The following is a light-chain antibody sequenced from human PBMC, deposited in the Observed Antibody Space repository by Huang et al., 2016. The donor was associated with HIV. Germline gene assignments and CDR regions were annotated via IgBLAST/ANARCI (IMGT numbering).Light chain of an antibody. Sequence: EIVMTQSPATLSVSPGVGVTLSCRASERVSSTLAWYQQKPGQAPRLLIHGASTRAAGIPATFSGSGSGTEFSLTISSLQSEDFAFYHCQQYNTWPWTFGQGTKVEFK. CDR2: GAS. J-gene: IGKJ1*01. CDR3: QQYNTWPWT. CDR1: ERVSST. V-gene: IGKV3-15*01.